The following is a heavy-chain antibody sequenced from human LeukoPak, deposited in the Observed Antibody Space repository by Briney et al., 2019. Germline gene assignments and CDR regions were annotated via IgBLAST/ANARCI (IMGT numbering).Heavy chain of an antibody. CDR3: ARDRWELLSNSYHYCGLDV. CDR1: GFTFSNYW. D-gene: IGHD2-15*01. Sequence: RGSLRLSCAASGFTFSNYWMSWVRQAPGKGLEWVANIKQDGSEKCYVDSVKGRFTISRDNAKNSLYLQMNSLRAEDTAVYYCARDRWELLSNSYHYCGLDVWGQGTAVTVSS. J-gene: IGHJ6*02. CDR2: IKQDGSEK. V-gene: IGHV3-7*01.